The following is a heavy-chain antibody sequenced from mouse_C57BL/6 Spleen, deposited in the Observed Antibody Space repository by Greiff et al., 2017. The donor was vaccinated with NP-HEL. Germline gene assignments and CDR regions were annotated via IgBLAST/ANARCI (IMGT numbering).Heavy chain of an antibody. CDR1: GYSFTGYY. CDR3: ARDLLWYAMDY. Sequence: EVKVVESGPELVKPGASVKISCKASGYSFTGYYMNWVKQSPEKSLEWIGEINPSTGGTTYNQKFKAKATLTVDKSSSTAYMQLKSLTSEDSAVYYCARDLLWYAMDYWGQGTSVTVSS. D-gene: IGHD2-1*01. V-gene: IGHV1-42*01. J-gene: IGHJ4*01. CDR2: INPSTGGT.